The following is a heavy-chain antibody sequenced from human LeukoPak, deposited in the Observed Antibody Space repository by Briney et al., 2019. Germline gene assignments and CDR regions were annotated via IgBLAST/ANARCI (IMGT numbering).Heavy chain of an antibody. J-gene: IGHJ4*02. Sequence: PSETLSLTCTVSSGSISSYYWSWTRQPPGKGLEWIGYIFYSGSTNYNPSLKSRVTISVDTSKNQFSLKLSSVTAADTAVYYCARHFDYWGQGTLVTVSS. CDR2: IFYSGST. V-gene: IGHV4-59*08. CDR1: SGSISSYY. CDR3: ARHFDY.